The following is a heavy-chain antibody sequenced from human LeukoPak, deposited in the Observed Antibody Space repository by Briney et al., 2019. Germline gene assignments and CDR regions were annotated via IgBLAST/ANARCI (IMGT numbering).Heavy chain of an antibody. Sequence: ASVKVSCKASGYTFTSYDINWVRQATGQGLEWMGIINPSGGSTSYAQKFQGRVTMTRDTSTSTVYMELSSLRSEDTAVYYCARDLALLYSSEDYWGQGTLVTVSS. CDR1: GYTFTSYD. V-gene: IGHV1-46*01. D-gene: IGHD6-25*01. CDR2: INPSGGST. J-gene: IGHJ4*02. CDR3: ARDLALLYSSEDY.